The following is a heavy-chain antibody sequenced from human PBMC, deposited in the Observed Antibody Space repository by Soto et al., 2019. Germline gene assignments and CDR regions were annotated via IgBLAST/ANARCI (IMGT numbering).Heavy chain of an antibody. CDR2: ISSTTNYI. CDR3: ARGDDFAGNDYFDY. V-gene: IGHV3-21*01. CDR1: GFTFTRYS. J-gene: IGHJ4*02. D-gene: IGHD1-1*01. Sequence: PGGSLRLSCAASGFTFTRYSMNWVRQAPGKGLEWVSSISSTTNYIYYADSMKGRFTVSRDNAKNSVYLEMNSLSAEDTALYFCARGDDFAGNDYFDYWGRGLLVTVSS.